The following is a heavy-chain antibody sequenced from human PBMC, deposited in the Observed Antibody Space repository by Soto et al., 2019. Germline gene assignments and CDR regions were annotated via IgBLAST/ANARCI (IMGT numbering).Heavy chain of an antibody. CDR1: VKPFPNGGDD. Sequence: SETLSLSFTVSVKPFPNGGDDGSWIRQEPGKSLERIGYTHYSGDTSYNPSLRSRVTISTDTSKTQFSLRLRSVTSADTAVYYCARGDSQVSSVFDYWGQGMLVTVSS. J-gene: IGHJ4*02. D-gene: IGHD3-16*01. V-gene: IGHV4-31*03. CDR2: THYSGDT. CDR3: ARGDSQVSSVFDY.